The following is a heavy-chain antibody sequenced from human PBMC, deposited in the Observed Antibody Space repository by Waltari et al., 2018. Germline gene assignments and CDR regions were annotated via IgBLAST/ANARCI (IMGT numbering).Heavy chain of an antibody. D-gene: IGHD3-3*01. J-gene: IGHJ6*03. CDR3: ARGRGFTRYYNYMDV. CDR1: GGSLSGYY. Sequence: QVQLQQWGAGLLKPSETLSLTCAVYGGSLSGYYGSWIRQPPGKGLEWIGEINHSGSTNHSPSLKRRVSMAGDTSKNQFSLKLSSVTAADTAVYYCARGRGFTRYYNYMDVWGKGTTVTISS. V-gene: IGHV4-34*01. CDR2: INHSGST.